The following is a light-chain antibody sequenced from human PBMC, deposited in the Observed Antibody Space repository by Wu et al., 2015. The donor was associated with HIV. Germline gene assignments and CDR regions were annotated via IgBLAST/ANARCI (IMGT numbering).Light chain of an antibody. CDR1: QNIDAW. J-gene: IGKJ1*01. Sequence: DIQMTQSPSTLSTSVGDRVTITCRASQNIDAWLTWYQVKPGKAPKILISQASRLHSEVPSRFSGSGYGTEFTLTISSLQPDDFATYYCQKYNTAPWTFGQGTKVEMK. CDR2: QAS. CDR3: QKYNTAPWT. V-gene: IGKV1-5*03.